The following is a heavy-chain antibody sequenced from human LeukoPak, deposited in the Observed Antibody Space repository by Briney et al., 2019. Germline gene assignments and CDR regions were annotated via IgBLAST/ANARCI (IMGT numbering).Heavy chain of an antibody. CDR3: ARARYYYDSSGYYVRYYFDY. J-gene: IGHJ4*02. Sequence: GGSLRLSCAASGFTFSSYWMSWVRQAPGKGLEWVANIKQDGSEKYYVDSVKGRFTISRDNAKNSLYLQMNSLRAEDTAVYYCARARYYYDSSGYYVRYYFDYWGQGALVTVSS. CDR1: GFTFSSYW. D-gene: IGHD3-22*01. V-gene: IGHV3-7*01. CDR2: IKQDGSEK.